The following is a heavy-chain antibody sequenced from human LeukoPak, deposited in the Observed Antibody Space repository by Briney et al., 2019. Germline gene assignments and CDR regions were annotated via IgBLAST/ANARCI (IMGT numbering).Heavy chain of an antibody. J-gene: IGHJ4*02. Sequence: PGGSLRLSCAASGFTFSSYAMHRVRQAPGKGLEWVAVISYDGSNKYYADSVKGRLTISRDNSKNTLYLQMNSLRAEDTAVYYCARERNYYYDSSGFDYWGQGTLVTVSS. CDR1: GFTFSSYA. CDR2: ISYDGSNK. CDR3: ARERNYYYDSSGFDY. V-gene: IGHV3-30-3*01. D-gene: IGHD3-22*01.